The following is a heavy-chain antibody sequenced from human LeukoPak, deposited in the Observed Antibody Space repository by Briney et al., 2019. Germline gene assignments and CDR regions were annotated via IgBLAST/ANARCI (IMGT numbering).Heavy chain of an antibody. D-gene: IGHD4-11*01. Sequence: GESLQISCKGSGYSFTNYWIGWVRQMPGKGLEWMGIIYPGDSDTRYSPSFQGQVTISADKSISTAYLQWSSLKASDSAMYYCARHGYSNYPPFDYWGQGTLVTVSS. CDR2: IYPGDSDT. CDR3: ARHGYSNYPPFDY. J-gene: IGHJ4*02. V-gene: IGHV5-51*01. CDR1: GYSFTNYW.